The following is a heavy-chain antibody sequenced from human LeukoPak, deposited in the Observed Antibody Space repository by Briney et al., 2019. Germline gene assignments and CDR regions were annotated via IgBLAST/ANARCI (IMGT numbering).Heavy chain of an antibody. CDR1: GFTFSSYG. D-gene: IGHD4-23*01. Sequence: GGSLRLSCAASGFTFSSYGMGWVRQAPGKGLEWISFISSSSGTIYYTDSVKGRFTISRDNAKNSLYLQMSSLRDEDTAMYYCVRDRAGGNSVWFDPWGQGTLVTVSS. CDR2: ISSSSGTI. J-gene: IGHJ5*02. V-gene: IGHV3-48*02. CDR3: VRDRAGGNSVWFDP.